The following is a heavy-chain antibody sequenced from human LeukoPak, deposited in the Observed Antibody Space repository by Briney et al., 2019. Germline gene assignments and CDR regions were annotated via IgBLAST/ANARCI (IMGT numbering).Heavy chain of an antibody. J-gene: IGHJ5*02. D-gene: IGHD3-22*01. CDR2: IYYSGTT. V-gene: IGHV4-39*01. CDR1: GGSISSISYY. Sequence: SETLSLTCSVTGGSISSISYYWGWIRRPPGKGLEWIASIYYSGTTHYNPSLSSRVTMSVDTSKNQFSLKLSAVTAADTAVYYCARQFHGSGYVDDLWGQGTLVTVSS. CDR3: ARQFHGSGYVDDL.